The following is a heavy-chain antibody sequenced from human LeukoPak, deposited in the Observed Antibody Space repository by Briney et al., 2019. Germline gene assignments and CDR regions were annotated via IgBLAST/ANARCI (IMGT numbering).Heavy chain of an antibody. J-gene: IGHJ4*02. CDR1: GFTFSSYW. V-gene: IGHV4-34*01. CDR2: INHSGST. CDR3: AKDRDY. Sequence: GSLRLSCAASGFTFSSYWMSWVRQPPGKGLEWIGEINHSGSTNYNPSLKSRLTMSVDTSKNQFSLRLTSLTAADTAVYYCAKDRDYWGQGILVTVSS.